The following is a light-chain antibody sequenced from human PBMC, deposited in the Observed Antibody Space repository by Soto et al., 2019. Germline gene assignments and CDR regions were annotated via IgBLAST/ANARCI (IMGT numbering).Light chain of an antibody. CDR1: QSLLYIDGYNY. CDR2: SAS. V-gene: IGKV2-28*01. CDR3: MQARQTPFT. J-gene: IGKJ3*01. Sequence: DIVMTQSPLSLPVTPGEPASISCTSSQSLLYIDGYNYLDWYLQRPGQPPQLLNYSASNRASRVPDRFSGSGSGTDITLKISRVEAEYVGVYFCMQARQTPFTFGPGTKVDIK.